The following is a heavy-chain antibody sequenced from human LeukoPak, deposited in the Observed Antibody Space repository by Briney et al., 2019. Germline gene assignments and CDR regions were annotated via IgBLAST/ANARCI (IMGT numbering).Heavy chain of an antibody. Sequence: GGSLRRSCAASGFTFSNYWMHWDRQAPGRGLVWVSRINSDGSSTTYADSVKGRFTISRDNAKNTLYLQMNSLRAEDTAVYYCARVDTAMDPFDYWGQGTQVTVSS. D-gene: IGHD5-18*01. CDR2: INSDGSST. J-gene: IGHJ4*02. CDR3: ARVDTAMDPFDY. CDR1: GFTFSNYW. V-gene: IGHV3-74*01.